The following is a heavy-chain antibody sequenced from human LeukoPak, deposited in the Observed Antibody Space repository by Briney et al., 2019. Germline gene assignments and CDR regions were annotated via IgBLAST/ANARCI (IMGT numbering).Heavy chain of an antibody. CDR1: GFTLSSYV. V-gene: IGHV3-64D*09. Sequence: PGGSLRLSCSASGFTLSSYVMFWVRQAPGKGLEYVSAVSSIGGSTYYADSVKGRFTISRDNSKNTLYLQMISLRPEDTAVYYCVKEGNGAFDIWGQGTVVTVSS. D-gene: IGHD2-8*01. J-gene: IGHJ3*02. CDR2: VSSIGGST. CDR3: VKEGNGAFDI.